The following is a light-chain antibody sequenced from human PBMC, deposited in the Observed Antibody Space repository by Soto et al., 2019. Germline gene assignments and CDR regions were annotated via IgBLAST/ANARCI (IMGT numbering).Light chain of an antibody. CDR3: QQYHNLWA. J-gene: IGKJ1*01. CDR2: RAS. CDR1: QNIYSN. Sequence: IPLTQSPATVSVSPGETVTLSCRASQNIYSNLGWYQQRPGQAPRLIIYRASTRATGIPARFSGSGSGTEFTLTINSLQSEDFAVYYCQQYHNLWAFGRGTEVEIK. V-gene: IGKV3-15*01.